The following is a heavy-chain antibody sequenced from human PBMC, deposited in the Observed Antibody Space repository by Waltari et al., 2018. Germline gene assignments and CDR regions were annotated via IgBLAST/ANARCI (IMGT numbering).Heavy chain of an antibody. D-gene: IGHD4-17*01. CDR3: ARDRQPDYGDWVPHDAFDI. Sequence: QVQLVQSGAEVKKPGASVKVSCKASGYTFTSYYMHWVRQAPGQGLEWMGIINPSGGSTSYAQKFQGRVTMTRDTSTSTVYMELSSLRSEDTAVYYCARDRQPDYGDWVPHDAFDIWGQGTMVTVSS. J-gene: IGHJ3*02. CDR1: GYTFTSYY. CDR2: INPSGGST. V-gene: IGHV1-46*01.